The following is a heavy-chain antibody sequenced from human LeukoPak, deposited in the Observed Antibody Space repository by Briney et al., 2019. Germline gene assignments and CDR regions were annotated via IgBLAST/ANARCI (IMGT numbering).Heavy chain of an antibody. D-gene: IGHD5-12*01. J-gene: IGHJ4*02. CDR2: MSYDGSNK. Sequence: PGGSLRLSCAASGFTFSNYAMQGVRQAPGKGGGGVAVMSYDGSNKYHADSVKGRFTISRDNSKNPVYLQMNRLRAEDTAVYYCARDRGYSGYDGLDYWGQGTLVTVSS. V-gene: IGHV3-30-3*01. CDR3: ARDRGYSGYDGLDY. CDR1: GFTFSNYA.